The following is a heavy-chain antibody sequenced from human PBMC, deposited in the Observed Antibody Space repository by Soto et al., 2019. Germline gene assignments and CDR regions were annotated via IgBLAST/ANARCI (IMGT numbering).Heavy chain of an antibody. D-gene: IGHD3-10*01. CDR1: GFTFSNAW. Sequence: EVQLVESGGGLVKPGGSLRLSCAASGFTFSNAWMNWVRQAPGKGLEWVGRIKSKTDGGTTDYAAPVKGRFTISRDDSENTLYLQMTSLKTEDTAVYYCTTAVRGVIITPHAFDIWGQGTMVTVSS. CDR3: TTAVRGVIITPHAFDI. V-gene: IGHV3-15*07. CDR2: IKSKTDGGTT. J-gene: IGHJ3*02.